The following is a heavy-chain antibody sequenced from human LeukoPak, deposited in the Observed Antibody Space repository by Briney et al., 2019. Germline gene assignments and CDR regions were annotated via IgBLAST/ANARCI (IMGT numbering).Heavy chain of an antibody. V-gene: IGHV3-30*04. CDR1: GFTFSSYA. Sequence: GGSLRLSCAASGFTFSSYAMHWVRQAPGKGLEWVAVISYGGSNKYYADSVKGRFTISRDNAKNSLYLQMNSLRAEDTAVYYCARADSSDYYYPNYFDYWGQGTLVTVSS. D-gene: IGHD3-22*01. CDR3: ARADSSDYYYPNYFDY. CDR2: ISYGGSNK. J-gene: IGHJ4*02.